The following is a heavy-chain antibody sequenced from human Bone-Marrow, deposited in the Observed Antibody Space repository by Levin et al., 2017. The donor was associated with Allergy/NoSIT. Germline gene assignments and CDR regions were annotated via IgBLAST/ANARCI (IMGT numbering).Heavy chain of an antibody. Sequence: AGGSLRLSCAASGFTFSNAWMSWVRQAPGKGLEWVGRIKSKTDGGTTDYAAPVKGRFTISRDDSKNTLYLQMNSLKTEDTAVYYCTTYRYCSGGSCKPLFDYWGQGTLVTVSS. CDR1: GFTFSNAW. V-gene: IGHV3-15*01. CDR2: IKSKTDGGTT. J-gene: IGHJ4*02. D-gene: IGHD2-15*01. CDR3: TTYRYCSGGSCKPLFDY.